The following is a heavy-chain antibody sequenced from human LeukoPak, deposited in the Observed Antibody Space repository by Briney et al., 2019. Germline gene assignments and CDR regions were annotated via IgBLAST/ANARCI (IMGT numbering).Heavy chain of an antibody. Sequence: PGGSLRLSCAASGFTFNTYWMHWVRQAPGKGLAWVSSINADGSSTSYADSMKGRFTISRDNAKNTLYLQMNSLRAEDTAVYYCASQQSFHYYYMDVWGKGTTVTVSS. V-gene: IGHV3-74*01. D-gene: IGHD2/OR15-2a*01. CDR3: ASQQSFHYYYMDV. CDR1: GFTFNTYW. CDR2: INADGSST. J-gene: IGHJ6*03.